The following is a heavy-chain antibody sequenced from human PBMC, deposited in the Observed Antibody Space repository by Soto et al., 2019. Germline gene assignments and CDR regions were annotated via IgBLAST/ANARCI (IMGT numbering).Heavy chain of an antibody. CDR2: ISGSGGST. V-gene: IGHV3-23*01. J-gene: IGHJ6*02. Sequence: GESLKISCAASGFTFSSYAMSWVRQAPGKGLEWVSAISGSGGSTYYADSVKGRFTISRDNSKNTLYLQMNSLRAEDTAVYYCAKDRAYDFPLGGMDVWGQGTTVTVSS. D-gene: IGHD3-3*01. CDR1: GFTFSSYA. CDR3: AKDRAYDFPLGGMDV.